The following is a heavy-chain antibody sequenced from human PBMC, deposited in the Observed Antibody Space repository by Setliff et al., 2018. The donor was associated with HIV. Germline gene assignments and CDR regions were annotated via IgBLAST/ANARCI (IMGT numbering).Heavy chain of an antibody. CDR2: IFSSGST. V-gene: IGHV4-4*09. CDR1: GDSISSYS. J-gene: IGHJ5*02. D-gene: IGHD3-10*01. CDR3: ARRIDDSGSFPDKNGFDT. Sequence: LSLTCTVSGDSISSYSWNWIRQSPGGGLEWIGFIFSSGSTKYNPSLQSRVTMSIDTSKNQFSLRLTSVTAADTAVYYCARRIDDSGSFPDKNGFDTWGQGSLVTV.